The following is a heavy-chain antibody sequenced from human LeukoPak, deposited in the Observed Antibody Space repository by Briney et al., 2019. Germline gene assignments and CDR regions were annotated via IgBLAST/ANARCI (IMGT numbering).Heavy chain of an antibody. J-gene: IGHJ4*02. V-gene: IGHV4-39*07. CDR3: ARSGATVTTFQYWDY. D-gene: IGHD4-17*01. CDR2: IYYSGST. CDR1: GGSISSSSYY. Sequence: SETLSLTCTVSGGSISSSSYYWGWIRQPPGKGLEWIGSIYYSGSTYYNPSLKSRVTISVDTSKNQFSLKLSSVTAADTAVYYCARSGATVTTFQYWDYWGQGTLVTVSS.